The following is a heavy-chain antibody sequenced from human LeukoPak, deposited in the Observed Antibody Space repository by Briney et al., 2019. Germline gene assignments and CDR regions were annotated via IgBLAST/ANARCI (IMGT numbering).Heavy chain of an antibody. V-gene: IGHV4-39*07. D-gene: IGHD6-19*01. J-gene: IGHJ4*02. Sequence: SETLSLTCTVSGGSISSSSYYWGWIRQPPGKGLEWIGSIYYSGSTYYNPSLKSRVTISVDMSKNQFSLKLSSVTAADTAVYYCARVRLKAYSSGVPDYWGQGTLVTVSS. CDR1: GGSISSSSYY. CDR3: ARVRLKAYSSGVPDY. CDR2: IYYSGST.